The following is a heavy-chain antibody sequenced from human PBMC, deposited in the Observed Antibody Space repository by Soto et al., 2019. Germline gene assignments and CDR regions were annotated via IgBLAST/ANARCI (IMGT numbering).Heavy chain of an antibody. J-gene: IGHJ4*02. Sequence: PSETLSLTCTVSGASVSTGYWSWIRQPPGKGLEWIGFMYYSGSTYYNPSLKSRVTISVDTSKNQFSLKLSSVTAADTAVYCCARESVSSIAVAGVFDYWGQGTLVTVSS. V-gene: IGHV4-59*04. CDR2: MYYSGST. CDR1: GASVSTGY. CDR3: ARESVSSIAVAGVFDY. D-gene: IGHD6-19*01.